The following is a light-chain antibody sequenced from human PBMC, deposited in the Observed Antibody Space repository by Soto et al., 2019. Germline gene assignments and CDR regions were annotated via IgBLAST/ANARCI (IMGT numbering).Light chain of an antibody. CDR2: DAS. CDR1: HNISIY. CDR3: QQRSNWPPNT. J-gene: IGKJ2*01. Sequence: VVLTQSPATLSLSPGETASLSCRATHNISIYLAWCQQKLGQPPRLLIFDASNRATGIPARFIGSGSGTDFTLTVSSLEPEDFALYFCQQRSNWPPNTFGQGTKLEMK. V-gene: IGKV3-11*01.